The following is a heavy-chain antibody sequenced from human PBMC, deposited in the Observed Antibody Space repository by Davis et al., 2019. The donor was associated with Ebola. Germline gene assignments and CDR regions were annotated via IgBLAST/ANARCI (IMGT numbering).Heavy chain of an antibody. D-gene: IGHD1-26*01. CDR2: ISYDGSNK. V-gene: IGHV3-30-3*01. CDR1: GFTVRNNH. CDR3: ARDRSQWELLTYGMDV. J-gene: IGHJ6*04. Sequence: GESLKISCAASGFTVRNNHISWVRQAPGKGLEWVAVISYDGSNKYYADSVKGRFTISRDNSKNTLYLQMNSLRAEDTAVYYCARDRSQWELLTYGMDVWGKGTTVTVSS.